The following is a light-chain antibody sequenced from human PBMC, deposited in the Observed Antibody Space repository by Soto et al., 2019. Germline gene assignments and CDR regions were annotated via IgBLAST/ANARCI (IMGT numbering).Light chain of an antibody. V-gene: IGLV1-47*01. Sequence: QSVLTQPISASGTPGQRVTISCSGNITNIGSNYVYWYQQIPGTAPKLLIYRNNQRPSGVPDRFSGSKSGTSASLAISGLRSEHEADYYCAAWDDSLSGQAFGTGTKFTVL. CDR1: ITNIGSNY. CDR2: RNN. J-gene: IGLJ1*01. CDR3: AAWDDSLSGQA.